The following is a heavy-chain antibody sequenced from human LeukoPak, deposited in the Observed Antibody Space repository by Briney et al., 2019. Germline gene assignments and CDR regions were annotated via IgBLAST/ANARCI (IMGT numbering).Heavy chain of an antibody. J-gene: IGHJ4*02. CDR2: IRYDGSNK. CDR1: GFTFSSYG. CDR3: AKDGGSGWYYFDY. V-gene: IGHV3-30*02. Sequence: GGSLRLSCAASGFTFSSYGMHWVRQAPGKGLEWVAFIRYDGSNKYYADSVKGRFTISRDNSKNSLYLQMNSLRTEDTALYYCAKDGGSGWYYFDYWGQGTLVTVSS. D-gene: IGHD6-19*01.